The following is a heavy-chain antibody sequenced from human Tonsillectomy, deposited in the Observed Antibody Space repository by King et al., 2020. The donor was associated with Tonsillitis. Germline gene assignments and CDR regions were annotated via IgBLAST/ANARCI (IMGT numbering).Heavy chain of an antibody. D-gene: IGHD5-18*01. J-gene: IGHJ3*02. CDR2: IRSSSSYI. CDR3: ARDNWVHDPYSYVLGGGDLLGAFDI. V-gene: IGHV3-21*01. CDR1: GFTFSSYS. Sequence: VQLVESGGGLVKPGGSLRLSCAASGFTFSSYSMNWVRQAPGKGLEWGSSIRSSSSYIYYADSVKGRFTISRDNAKNSLYLQMNSLRAEDTAVYYCARDNWVHDPYSYVLGGGDLLGAFDIWGPGPMVTVSS.